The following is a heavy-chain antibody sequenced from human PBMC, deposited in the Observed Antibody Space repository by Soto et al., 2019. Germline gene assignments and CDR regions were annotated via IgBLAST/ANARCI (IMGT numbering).Heavy chain of an antibody. CDR1: GGSISSYY. CDR2: IYYSGST. CDR3: ARDLGYYGSGSYYSYGMDV. Sequence: PSETLSLTCTVSGGSISSYYWSWIRQPPGKGLDWIGYIYYSGSTNYNPSLKSRVTISVDTSKNQFSLKLSSVTAADTAVYYCARDLGYYGSGSYYSYGMDVWGQGTTVTVSS. J-gene: IGHJ6*02. D-gene: IGHD3-10*01. V-gene: IGHV4-59*01.